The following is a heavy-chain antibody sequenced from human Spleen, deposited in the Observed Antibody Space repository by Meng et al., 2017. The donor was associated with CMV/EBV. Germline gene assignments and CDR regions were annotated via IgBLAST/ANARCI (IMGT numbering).Heavy chain of an antibody. D-gene: IGHD3-3*01. CDR3: AKGSGYYQENWFDP. CDR1: GFTFTTYG. J-gene: IGHJ5*02. V-gene: IGHV3-33*06. CDR2: IWYDGSNK. Sequence: GGSLRLSCAASGFTFTTYGMHWVRQAPGKGLEWVAVIWYDGSNKYYADSVKGRFTISRDNSKHRLYLQMNSLRAEDTAMYHCAKGSGYYQENWFDPWGQGTLVTVSS.